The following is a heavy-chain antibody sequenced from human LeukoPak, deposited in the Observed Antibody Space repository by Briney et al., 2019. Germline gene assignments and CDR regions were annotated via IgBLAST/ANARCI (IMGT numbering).Heavy chain of an antibody. D-gene: IGHD5-12*01. CDR3: ARGGDSGYDLDY. CDR1: GGSISTYC. V-gene: IGHV4-59*01. CDR2: IYYSGST. Sequence: PSETLSLTCTVSGGSISTYCWSWIRQPPGQGLEWIGYIYYSGSTNYNPSLKSRVTISVDTSKDQFSLKLTSVTAADTAFYYCARGGDSGYDLDYWGQGTLVTVSS. J-gene: IGHJ4*02.